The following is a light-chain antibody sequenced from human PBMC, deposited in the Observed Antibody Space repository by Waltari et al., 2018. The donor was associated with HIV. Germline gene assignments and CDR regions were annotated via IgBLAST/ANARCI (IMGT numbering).Light chain of an antibody. CDR2: RND. V-gene: IGLV1-47*01. CDR1: SSNIGSNN. Sequence: QSVLTQPPSASGTPGQRVTISCSGSSSNIGSNNVYWYQQLPRTPPRLLIQRNDPRPSGVSDRVAGSKSCTSASLAISGLRYDDEAEYFCATWDDSLSAWLFGGGTKVTVL. CDR3: ATWDDSLSAWL. J-gene: IGLJ3*02.